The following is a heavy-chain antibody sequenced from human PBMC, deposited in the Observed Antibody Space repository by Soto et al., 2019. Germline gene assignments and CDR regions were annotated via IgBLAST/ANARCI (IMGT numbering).Heavy chain of an antibody. D-gene: IGHD3-3*01. Sequence: TSVKLSCKASGYTFTSYDINWVRQAIGQGLEWMGWMNPNSGNTGYAQKFQGRVTMTRNTSISTAYMELSSLRSEDTAVYYCARGLITIFGVVMDVWGKGTTVTVSS. CDR1: GYTFTSYD. CDR3: ARGLITIFGVVMDV. J-gene: IGHJ6*03. V-gene: IGHV1-8*01. CDR2: MNPNSGNT.